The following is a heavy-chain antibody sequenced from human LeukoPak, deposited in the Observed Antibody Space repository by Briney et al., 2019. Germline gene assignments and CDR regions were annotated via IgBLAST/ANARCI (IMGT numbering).Heavy chain of an antibody. D-gene: IGHD6-19*01. Sequence: PGGSLRLSCVASAFAFSSNWMSWVRQPPGKGLEWIGEMSQSGSTHYDPSLTGRVTISVDKSNNQFSLTLNSATAADTAVYFCATHMTVSGTRGFDNWGQGTLVTVSS. CDR3: ATHMTVSGTRGFDN. CDR1: AFAFSSNW. J-gene: IGHJ4*02. V-gene: IGHV4-4*01. CDR2: MSQSGST.